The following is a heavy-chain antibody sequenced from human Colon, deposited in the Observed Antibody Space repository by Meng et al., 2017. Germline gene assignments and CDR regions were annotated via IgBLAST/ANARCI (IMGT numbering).Heavy chain of an antibody. D-gene: IGHD3-10*01. V-gene: IGHV6-1*01. CDR3: TTWYGEY. CDR2: TYYRSEWQN. Sequence: QGQVPKSGAGIVKPSPTRLLNCAISGDSVSSNRALWNWVRKSTSRGLEWLGQTYYRSEWQNHYGVSVKSRITINADTSRNHFSLHLNSVTHEDTAVYYCTTWYGEYWGQGTLVTVSS. CDR1: GDSVSSNRAL. J-gene: IGHJ4*02.